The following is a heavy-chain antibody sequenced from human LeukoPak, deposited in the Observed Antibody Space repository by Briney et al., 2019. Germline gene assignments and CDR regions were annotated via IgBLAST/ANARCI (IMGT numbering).Heavy chain of an antibody. V-gene: IGHV3-33*01. D-gene: IGHD3-3*01. Sequence: GGSLRLSCAASGFTFSSYGMHWVRQAPGKGLEWVAIIWYDGSNKYYADSVKGRFTISRDNSKNTLYLQVNSLRAEDTAVYYCARDGSFWRGYPYYFDYWGQGTLVTVFS. CDR3: ARDGSFWRGYPYYFDY. CDR2: IWYDGSNK. CDR1: GFTFSSYG. J-gene: IGHJ4*02.